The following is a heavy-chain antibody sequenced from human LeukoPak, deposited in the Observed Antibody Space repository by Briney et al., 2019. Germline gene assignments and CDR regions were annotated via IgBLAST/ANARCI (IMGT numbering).Heavy chain of an antibody. D-gene: IGHD3-10*01. CDR2: INPNSGGT. CDR1: GYTFTGYY. J-gene: IGHJ6*02. Sequence: ASVKVSCKASGYTFTGYYMHWVRQAPGQGLEWMGWINPNSGGTNYAQKFQGRVTMTRDTSISPAYMELSRLRSDDTAVYYCASPYGSGSYYSYYYYGMDVWGQGTTVTVSS. V-gene: IGHV1-2*02. CDR3: ASPYGSGSYYSYYYYGMDV.